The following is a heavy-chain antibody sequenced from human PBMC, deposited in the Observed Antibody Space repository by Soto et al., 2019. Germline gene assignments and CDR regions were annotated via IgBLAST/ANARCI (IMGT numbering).Heavy chain of an antibody. CDR2: ISATGTP. CDR3: ARDQSGAADF. Sequence: SLTCPFPTDAINSNYWSWFRQSAERGLAWIGRISATGTPSYIPSLKSRNTLSVDTSKNQFSLNLEFVTAADTAVYFWARDQSGAADFWGRGTAVTVSS. CDR1: TDAINSNY. D-gene: IGHD7-27*01. J-gene: IGHJ3*01. V-gene: IGHV4-4*07.